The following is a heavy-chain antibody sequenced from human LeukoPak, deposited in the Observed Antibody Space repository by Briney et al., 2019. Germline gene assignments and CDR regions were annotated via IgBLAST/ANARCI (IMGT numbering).Heavy chain of an antibody. J-gene: IGHJ6*02. CDR2: INPNSGGT. CDR1: GYTFTGYY. CDR3: AREGPYYYGMDV. Sequence: ASVKVSCKASGYTFTGYYKHWVRQAPGQGLEWMGWINPNSGGTNYAQKFQGRVTMTRDTSISTAYMELSRLRSDDTAVYYCAREGPYYYGMDVWGQGTTVTVSS. V-gene: IGHV1-2*02.